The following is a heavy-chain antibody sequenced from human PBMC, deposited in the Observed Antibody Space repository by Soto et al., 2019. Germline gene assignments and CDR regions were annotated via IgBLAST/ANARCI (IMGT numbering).Heavy chain of an antibody. CDR2: ISNSGDTI. J-gene: IGHJ4*02. D-gene: IGHD6-13*01. Sequence: EVHLVESGGGLVQPGGSLRLSCAASGFTFSTYEMNWVRQAPGKGLEWVSYISNSGDTIYYADSVKGRFTIFRDNAKNSLHLQMNSLRVEDTALYYCARDGSRFDYWGQGTLVTVSS. V-gene: IGHV3-48*03. CDR3: ARDGSRFDY. CDR1: GFTFSTYE.